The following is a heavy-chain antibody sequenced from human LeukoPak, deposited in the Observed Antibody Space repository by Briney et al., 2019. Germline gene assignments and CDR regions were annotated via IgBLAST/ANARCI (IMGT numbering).Heavy chain of an antibody. J-gene: IGHJ4*02. CDR1: GFTFNSYD. D-gene: IGHD3-22*01. CDR2: ISYDGNNK. V-gene: IGHV3-30*04. Sequence: GRSLRLSCAASGFTFNSYDMHWVRQAPGKGLGWVSIISYDGNNKYYADSVKGRFTISRDNSKNTVYLQMNSLRAEDTAVYYCAKDPTHFRVWDDYDNTRLNSWGQGTLVTVSS. CDR3: AKDPTHFRVWDDYDNTRLNS.